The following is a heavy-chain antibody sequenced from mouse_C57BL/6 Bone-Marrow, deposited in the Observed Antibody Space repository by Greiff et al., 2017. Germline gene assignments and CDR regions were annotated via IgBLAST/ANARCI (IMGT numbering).Heavy chain of an antibody. CDR1: GYTFTSYG. D-gene: IGHD1-1*01. J-gene: IGHJ4*01. CDR3: ARQRLRKRGYAMDY. CDR2: IYPRSGNT. V-gene: IGHV1-81*01. Sequence: QVQLQQSGAELARPGASVKLSCKASGYTFTSYGISWVKQRTGQGLEWIGEIYPRSGNTYYNEKFKGKATLTADKSSSTAYRSLRSLTSEDSAVYFCARQRLRKRGYAMDYWGQGTSVTVSS.